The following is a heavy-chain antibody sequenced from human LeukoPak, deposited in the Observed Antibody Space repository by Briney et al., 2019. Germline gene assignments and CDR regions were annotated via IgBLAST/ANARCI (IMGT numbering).Heavy chain of an antibody. V-gene: IGHV4-34*01. CDR1: GGSFSGYY. CDR2: INHSGST. CDR3: ARTENYIPEDWFDP. J-gene: IGHJ5*02. D-gene: IGHD5-24*01. Sequence: NPSETLSLTCAVYGGSFSGYYWSWIRQPPGKGLEWIGEINHSGSTNYNPSLKSRVTTSVDTSKNQFSLKLSSVTAADTAVYYCARTENYIPEDWFDPWGQGTLVTVSS.